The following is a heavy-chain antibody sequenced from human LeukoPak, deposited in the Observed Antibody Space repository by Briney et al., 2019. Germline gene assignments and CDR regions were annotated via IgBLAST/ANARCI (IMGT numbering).Heavy chain of an antibody. D-gene: IGHD3-22*01. Sequence: ESGPTLVNPTQTLTLTCTFSGFSLSTSGAGVGWIRQPPGKALEWLALIYWNDDKRYSPSLKSRLSITKDTSKNQVVLTMTNVDPVDTATYYCAHRRDSSGYHYRWWFAPWGQGTLVTVSS. CDR2: IYWNDDK. V-gene: IGHV2-5*01. J-gene: IGHJ5*02. CDR1: GFSLSTSGAG. CDR3: AHRRDSSGYHYRWWFAP.